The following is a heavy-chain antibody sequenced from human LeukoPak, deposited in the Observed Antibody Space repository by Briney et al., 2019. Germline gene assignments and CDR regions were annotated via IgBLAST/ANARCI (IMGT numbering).Heavy chain of an antibody. CDR2: INPNDGDT. J-gene: IGHJ4*02. CDR1: GYTFTDYY. CDR3: ARANFLYCSSSTCLFDY. V-gene: IGHV1-2*02. D-gene: IGHD2-2*01. Sequence: ASVKVSCKASGYTFTDYYMHWVRQAPGQGFEWMGWINPNDGDTNYARKFQGRVTMTRDTSISTAHMEVSRLRSDDTAVYYCARANFLYCSSSTCLFDYWGQGTLVTVSS.